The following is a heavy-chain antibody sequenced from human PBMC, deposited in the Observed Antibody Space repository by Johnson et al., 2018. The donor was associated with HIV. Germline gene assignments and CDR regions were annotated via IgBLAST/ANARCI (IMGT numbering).Heavy chain of an antibody. J-gene: IGHJ3*02. CDR3: ARDLAALNAFDI. D-gene: IGHD2-15*01. CDR2: ISYDGSNT. V-gene: IGHV3-30*03. Sequence: QVLLVESGGGVVQPGRSLRLSCAASGFTFSSYGMHWVRQAPGKGLEWVAVISYDGSNTYYANSVKGRFTISRDNSKNTLYLQMNSLRAEDTAVYYCARDLAALNAFDIWGQGTMVTVSS. CDR1: GFTFSSYG.